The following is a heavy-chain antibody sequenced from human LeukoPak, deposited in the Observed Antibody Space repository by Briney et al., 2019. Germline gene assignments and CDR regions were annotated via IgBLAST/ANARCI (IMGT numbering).Heavy chain of an antibody. D-gene: IGHD5-18*01. CDR2: IYHSGST. Sequence: NTSETLSLTCTVSGYSISSGYYWGWIRQPPGKGLEWIGSIYHSGSTYYNPSLKSRVTISVDTSKNQFSLKLSSVTAADTAVYYCANLLHGYSYGYFDYWGQGTLVTVSS. CDR1: GYSISSGYY. CDR3: ANLLHGYSYGYFDY. V-gene: IGHV4-38-2*02. J-gene: IGHJ4*02.